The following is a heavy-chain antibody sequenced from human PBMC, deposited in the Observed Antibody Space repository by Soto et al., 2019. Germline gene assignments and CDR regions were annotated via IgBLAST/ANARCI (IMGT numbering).Heavy chain of an antibody. CDR1: GGTLSSYA. Sequence: SVKVSCKASGGTLSSYAISWVRQAPGQGLEWMGGIIPIFGTANYAQKFQGRVTITADKSTSTAYMELSSLRSEDTAVYYCARERANYDILTGYSQPPNWFDPWGQGTLVTVSS. J-gene: IGHJ5*02. CDR2: IIPIFGTA. D-gene: IGHD3-9*01. CDR3: ARERANYDILTGYSQPPNWFDP. V-gene: IGHV1-69*06.